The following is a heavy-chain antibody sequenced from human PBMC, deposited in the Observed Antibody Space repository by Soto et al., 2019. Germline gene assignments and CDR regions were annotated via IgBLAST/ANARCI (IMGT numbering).Heavy chain of an antibody. J-gene: IGHJ4*02. V-gene: IGHV1-2*04. CDR1: GYTFTGYY. Sequence: ASVKVSCKASGYTFTGYYLHWVRQAPGQGLEWMGWLNPDNGATNYARDFRDWVTMTRDSSISTAYMELSSLRFDDTAVYFCARVRQLSAVAPATFDHWGQGTMVPVSS. CDR3: ARVRQLSAVAPATFDH. D-gene: IGHD5-12*01. CDR2: LNPDNGAT.